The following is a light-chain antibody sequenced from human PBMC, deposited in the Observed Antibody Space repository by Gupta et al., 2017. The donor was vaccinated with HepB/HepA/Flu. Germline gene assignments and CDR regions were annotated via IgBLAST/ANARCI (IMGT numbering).Light chain of an antibody. CDR2: GAS. CDR1: QSVSSSY. V-gene: IGKV3-20*01. J-gene: IGKJ1*01. CDR3: QQYGSSPKT. Sequence: EIVLTQSPGTLSLSPGERATLSCRASQSVSSSYVAWYQQKPGQAPRLLIYGASSRATGIPDRFRGSGSGTDFTLTISRREPEDFAVYYCQQYGSSPKTFGQGTKVEIK.